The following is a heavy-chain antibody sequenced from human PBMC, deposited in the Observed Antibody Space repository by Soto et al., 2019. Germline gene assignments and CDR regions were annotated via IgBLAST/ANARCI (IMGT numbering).Heavy chain of an antibody. J-gene: IGHJ4*02. D-gene: IGHD6-6*01. V-gene: IGHV4-31*03. CDR3: ARVAYSSSPGGFDF. Sequence: SETLSLTCTVSGGSISSGGYYWSWIRQHPGKGLEWIGYIYYSGSTYYNPSLKSRVTISVDTSKNQFSLKLSSVTAADTAVYYCARVAYSSSPGGFDFWGQGTLVTVSS. CDR2: IYYSGST. CDR1: GGSISSGGYY.